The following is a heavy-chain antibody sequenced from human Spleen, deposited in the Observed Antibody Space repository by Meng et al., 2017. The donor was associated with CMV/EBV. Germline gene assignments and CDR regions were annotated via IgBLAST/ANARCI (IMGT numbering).Heavy chain of an antibody. Sequence: IRSSSYYWGWIRQPPGKGLEWIGSIYYSGSTYYNPSPKSRVTISVDTSKNQFSLKLSSVTAADTAVHYCARQDDCSSTSCYGGYFDLWGRGTLVTVSS. D-gene: IGHD2-2*01. CDR2: IYYSGST. CDR1: IRSSSYY. CDR3: ARQDDCSSTSCYGGYFDL. J-gene: IGHJ2*01. V-gene: IGHV4-39*01.